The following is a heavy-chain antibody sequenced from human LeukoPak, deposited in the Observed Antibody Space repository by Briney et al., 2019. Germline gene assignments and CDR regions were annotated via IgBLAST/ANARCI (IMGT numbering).Heavy chain of an antibody. D-gene: IGHD3-22*01. V-gene: IGHV5-51*01. CDR3: ARRAYYDTSDYPPTYYFDY. Sequence: GESLKISCKTSGYSFPSYWIGWVRQMPRKGLEWTGIIYPGDADTRYSPSFQGQVTISADKSISTAYLQWSSLKASDTAMYYCARRAYYDTSDYPPTYYFDYWGQGTLVTVSS. CDR1: GYSFPSYW. J-gene: IGHJ4*02. CDR2: IYPGDADT.